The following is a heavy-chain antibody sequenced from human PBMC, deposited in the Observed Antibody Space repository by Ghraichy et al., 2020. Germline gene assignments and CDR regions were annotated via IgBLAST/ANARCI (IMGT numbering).Heavy chain of an antibody. V-gene: IGHV4-31*03. CDR2: IYYSGST. Sequence: SETLSLTCTVSGGSISSGGYYWSWIRQHPGKGLEWIGYIYYSGSTYYNPSLKSRVTISVDTSKNQFSLKLSSVTAADTAVYYCARDYYDSSGRFDPWGQGTLVTVSS. J-gene: IGHJ5*02. CDR1: GGSISSGGYY. D-gene: IGHD3-22*01. CDR3: ARDYYDSSGRFDP.